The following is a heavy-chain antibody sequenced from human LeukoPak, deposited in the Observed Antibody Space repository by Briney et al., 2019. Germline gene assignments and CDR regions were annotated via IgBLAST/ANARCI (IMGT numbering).Heavy chain of an antibody. CDR1: GFTFSSYA. V-gene: IGHV3-20*04. D-gene: IGHD5-24*01. CDR3: ARDGVRDGLYFDY. J-gene: IGHJ4*02. Sequence: GGSLRLSCAASGFTFSSYAMSWLRQAPGKGLEWVSDIDWKGRPTSYADSVKGRFTISRDNAKKSLYLQMNSLRAEDTAVYYCARDGVRDGLYFDYWGQGTLVTVSS. CDR2: IDWKGRPT.